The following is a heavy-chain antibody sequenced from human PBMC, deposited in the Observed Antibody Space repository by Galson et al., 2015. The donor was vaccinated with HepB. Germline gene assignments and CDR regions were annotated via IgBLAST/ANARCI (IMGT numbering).Heavy chain of an antibody. CDR2: ISSSSSTI. CDR1: GFTFSSYS. Sequence: SLRLSCAASGFTFSSYSMNWVRQAPGKGLEWVSYISSSSSTIQYADSVKGRFTISRDNAKNSLYLQMNSLRAEDTAVYYCARVGISPYYYYGTDVWGQGTTVTVSS. D-gene: IGHD3-10*01. J-gene: IGHJ6*02. CDR3: ARVGISPYYYYGTDV. V-gene: IGHV3-48*01.